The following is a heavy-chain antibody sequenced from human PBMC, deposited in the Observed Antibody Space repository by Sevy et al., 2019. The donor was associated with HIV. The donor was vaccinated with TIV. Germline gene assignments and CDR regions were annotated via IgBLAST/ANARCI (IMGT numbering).Heavy chain of an antibody. J-gene: IGHJ2*01. CDR2: ISSSSRYT. Sequence: GGSLRLSCAASGFIFSDYYMSWIRQAPGKGLDWVSYISSSSRYTNYADSVKGRFTISRDNAKNPLYLQMNSLRAEDTAIYYCARARVRAADWYFDLWGRGTLVTVSS. CDR3: ARARVRAADWYFDL. D-gene: IGHD6-25*01. V-gene: IGHV3-11*06. CDR1: GFIFSDYY.